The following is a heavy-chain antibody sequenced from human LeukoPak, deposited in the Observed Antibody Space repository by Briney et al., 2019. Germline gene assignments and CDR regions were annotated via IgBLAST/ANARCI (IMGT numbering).Heavy chain of an antibody. CDR1: GFTFSSYA. CDR3: VKVVAAS. J-gene: IGHJ5*02. V-gene: IGHV3-74*01. Sequence: GGSLRLSCAASGFTFSSYAMSWVRQAPGKGLVWVSRISGDGSTTHYADSVKGRFTISRDNAKNTVYLQMNSLRAEDTAVYYCVKVVAASWGQGTLVTVSS. CDR2: ISGDGSTT. D-gene: IGHD6-13*01.